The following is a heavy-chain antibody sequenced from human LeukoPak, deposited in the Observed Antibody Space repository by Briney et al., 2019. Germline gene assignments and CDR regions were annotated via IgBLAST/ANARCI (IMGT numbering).Heavy chain of an antibody. J-gene: IGHJ4*02. CDR2: IKQDGSEK. D-gene: IGHD5/OR15-5a*01. V-gene: IGHV3-7*03. CDR1: GFTFSTYW. Sequence: GGSLRLSCAASGFTFSTYWMSWVRQAPGKGLEWVANIKQDGSEKYYVDSVKGRFTISRDNAKNSLYLQMNSLRTEDAAVYYCARDSTLGYYFDYWGQGTLVTVSS. CDR3: ARDSTLGYYFDY.